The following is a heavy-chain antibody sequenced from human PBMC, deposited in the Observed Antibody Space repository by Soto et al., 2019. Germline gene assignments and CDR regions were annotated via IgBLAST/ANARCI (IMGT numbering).Heavy chain of an antibody. CDR3: ARELLWFGELRATYYYYGMDV. Sequence: CCSWIRKKTGKGLEWIGEINHSGSTNYNPSLKSRVTISVDTSKNQFSLKLSSVTAADTAVYYCARELLWFGELRATYYYYGMDVWGQGTTVTVSS. D-gene: IGHD3-10*01. J-gene: IGHJ6*02. CDR1: C. V-gene: IGHV4-34*01. CDR2: INHSGST.